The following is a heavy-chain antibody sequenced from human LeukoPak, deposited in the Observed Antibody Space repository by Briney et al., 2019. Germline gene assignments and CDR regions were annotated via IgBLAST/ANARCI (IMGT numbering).Heavy chain of an antibody. CDR3: ARDRASGWYRGDYDY. Sequence: GGSLRLSCAASGFTFDDYGMSWVRQAPGKGLEWVSGVSAINWNGGSTGYADSVKGRFTISRDNAKNSLYLQMNSLRAEDTAFYSCARDRASGWYRGDYDYWGQGTLVTVSS. CDR2: INWNGGST. J-gene: IGHJ4*02. V-gene: IGHV3-20*04. D-gene: IGHD6-19*01. CDR1: GFTFDDYG.